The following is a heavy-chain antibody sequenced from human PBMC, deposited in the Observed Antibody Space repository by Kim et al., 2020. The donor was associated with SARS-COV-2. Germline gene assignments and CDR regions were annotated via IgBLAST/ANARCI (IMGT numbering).Heavy chain of an antibody. J-gene: IGHJ6*02. CDR3: ARHPLLAVAGYYYYYGMEV. D-gene: IGHD6-19*01. Sequence: SETLSLTCTVSGGSISSYYWSWIRQPPGKGLEWIGYIYYSGSTNYNPSLKSRVTISVDTSKNQFSLKLSSVTAADTAVYYCARHPLLAVAGYYYYYGMEVWGQGTTVTVSS. V-gene: IGHV4-59*08. CDR2: IYYSGST. CDR1: GGSISSYY.